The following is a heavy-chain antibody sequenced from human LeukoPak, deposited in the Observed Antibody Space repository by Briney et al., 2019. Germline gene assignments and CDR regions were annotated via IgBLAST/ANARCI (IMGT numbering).Heavy chain of an antibody. D-gene: IGHD2-21*02. CDR1: GGTFSSYA. Sequence: SVTVSFKASGGTFSSYAISWVRQAPGQGLEWMGRIIPILGIANYAQKFQGRVTITADKSTSTAYMELSSLRSEDTAVYYCARDYIMVTASSYNWFDPWGQGTLVTVSS. CDR2: IIPILGIA. J-gene: IGHJ5*02. V-gene: IGHV1-69*04. CDR3: ARDYIMVTASSYNWFDP.